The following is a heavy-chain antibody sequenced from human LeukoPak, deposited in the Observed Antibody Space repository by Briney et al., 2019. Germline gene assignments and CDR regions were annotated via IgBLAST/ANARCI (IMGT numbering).Heavy chain of an antibody. CDR1: GFTLSSYG. CDR3: ATIDSGYGVYFDY. V-gene: IGHV3-30*02. J-gene: IGHJ4*02. Sequence: TGGSLRLSCAASGFTLSSYGMHWVRQAPGKGLEWVAFIRYDGSNKYYADSVKGRFTISRDNSKNTLYLQMNSLRAEDTAVYYCATIDSGYGVYFDYWGQGTLVTVSS. CDR2: IRYDGSNK. D-gene: IGHD3-10*01.